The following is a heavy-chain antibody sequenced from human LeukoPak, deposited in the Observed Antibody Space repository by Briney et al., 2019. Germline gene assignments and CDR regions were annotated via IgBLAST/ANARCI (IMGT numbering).Heavy chain of an antibody. D-gene: IGHD1-26*01. CDR2: INPNSGDT. J-gene: IGHJ4*02. Sequence: ASVKVSCKASGYTFTGYYMHWVRQAPGQVLEWMGWINPNSGDTNFAQKFQGRVTMTRDTSISAIYRELSRLRSDDTAVYYCARDGNFDNWGQGTLVTVSS. CDR3: ARDGNFDN. V-gene: IGHV1-2*02. CDR1: GYTFTGYY.